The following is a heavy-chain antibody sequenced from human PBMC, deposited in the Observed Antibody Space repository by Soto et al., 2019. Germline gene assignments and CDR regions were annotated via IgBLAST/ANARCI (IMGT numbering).Heavy chain of an antibody. Sequence: QVQLVQSGAEVKKPGSSVKVSCKASGGTFSSYTISWVRQAPGQGLEWMGRIIPILGIANYAQKFQGRVTITADKTTSTAYMELSSLCSEDMAVYFCAHAYCGEFVNYYCGMDVWGQGTTVTVSS. J-gene: IGHJ6*02. D-gene: IGHD4-17*01. CDR1: GGTFSSYT. CDR2: IIPILGIA. CDR3: AHAYCGEFVNYYCGMDV. V-gene: IGHV1-69*02.